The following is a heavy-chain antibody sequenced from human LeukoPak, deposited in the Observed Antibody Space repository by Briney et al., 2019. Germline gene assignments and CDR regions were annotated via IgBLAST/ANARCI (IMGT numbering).Heavy chain of an antibody. D-gene: IGHD6-6*01. J-gene: IGHJ4*02. CDR2: TYYRSKWYN. CDR3: ARAPLGPSYSSSDYVWDY. V-gene: IGHV6-1*01. Sequence: SQTLSLTCAISGDSVSSNSAAWNWIRQSPSRGLEWLGRTYYRSKWYNDYAVSVKSRITINPDTSKNQFSLQLNSVTPEDTAVYYCARAPLGPSYSSSDYVWDYWGQGTLVTVSS. CDR1: GDSVSSNSAA.